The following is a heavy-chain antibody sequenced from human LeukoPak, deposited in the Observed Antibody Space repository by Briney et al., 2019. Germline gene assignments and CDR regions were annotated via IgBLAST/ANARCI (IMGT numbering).Heavy chain of an antibody. J-gene: IGHJ4*02. Sequence: PSLTLSVTCTVCRGCIRSGVYYWRWIRRPPGEGLVWIGYIYYSGSTYYHSPLKRLTTISVNTSKNQFSLQLSSVTAADTAVYYCARSYGGNSLSFDYWGQGTLVTVSS. V-gene: IGHV4-31*01. D-gene: IGHD4-23*01. CDR3: ARSYGGNSLSFDY. CDR1: RGCIRSGVYY. CDR2: IYYSGST.